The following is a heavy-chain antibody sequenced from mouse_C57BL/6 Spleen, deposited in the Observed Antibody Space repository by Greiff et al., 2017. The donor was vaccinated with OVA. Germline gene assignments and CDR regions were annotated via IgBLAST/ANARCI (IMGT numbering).Heavy chain of an antibody. CDR2: ISYSGST. Sequence: VQLKESGPGLAKPSQTLSLTCSVTGYSITSDYWNWIRKFPGNKLEYMGYISYSGSTYYNPSLNSRISITRDTSKTQYYLQLNSVTTEDTATYSCARRPFYSNSAMDYWGQGTSVTVSS. CDR3: ARRPFYSNSAMDY. CDR1: GYSITSDY. J-gene: IGHJ4*01. D-gene: IGHD1-1*01. V-gene: IGHV3-8*01.